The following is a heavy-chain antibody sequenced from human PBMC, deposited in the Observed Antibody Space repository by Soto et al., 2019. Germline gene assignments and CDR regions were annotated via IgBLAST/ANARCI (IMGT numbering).Heavy chain of an antibody. V-gene: IGHV3-23*01. Sequence: EVQLLESGGGFVQPGASLRLSCAASGFTFSLSAMSWVRQAPGRGLEWVSSISGGGGRTEYADSVKGRFTISRDNSKDTVHLQMNSLRAEDTAVYYCAKGPEYDILTGCDYWGQGALVTVSS. J-gene: IGHJ4*02. CDR2: ISGGGGRT. CDR3: AKGPEYDILTGCDY. CDR1: GFTFSLSA. D-gene: IGHD3-9*01.